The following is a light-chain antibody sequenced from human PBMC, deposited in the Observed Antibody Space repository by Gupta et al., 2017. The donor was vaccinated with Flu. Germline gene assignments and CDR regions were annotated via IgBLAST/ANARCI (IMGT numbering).Light chain of an antibody. Sequence: NIGSEVVHWYQQKAGQAPVVVVYDDSDRPSGIPERFSGSHSGNTATLTISSVEAGDEADYYCQVWDYRRDHPLYVFGTGTKVTVL. CDR1: NIGSEV. J-gene: IGLJ1*01. V-gene: IGLV3-21*02. CDR2: DDS. CDR3: QVWDYRRDHPLYV.